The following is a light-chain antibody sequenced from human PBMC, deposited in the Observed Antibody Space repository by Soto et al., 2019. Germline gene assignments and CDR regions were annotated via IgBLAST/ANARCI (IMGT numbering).Light chain of an antibody. Sequence: QSALTQPASVSGSPGQSITISCTGTSSDVGSYNLVSWYQQHPGKAPKLMIYEGSKRPSGVSNRFSGSKSGNTASLTISARQAEDEADYYCCSYAGSSTHAVFGGGTQLTVL. J-gene: IGLJ7*01. CDR3: CSYAGSSTHAV. CDR2: EGS. CDR1: SSDVGSYNL. V-gene: IGLV2-23*01.